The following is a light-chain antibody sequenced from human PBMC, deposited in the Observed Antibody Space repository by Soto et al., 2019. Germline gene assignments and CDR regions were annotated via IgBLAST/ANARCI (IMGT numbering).Light chain of an antibody. V-gene: IGKV3D-15*01. CDR2: GAT. Sequence: EIVMTRSPATLSVSPGERVDLSCRASQSVNSDLAWYQQKPGQAPRLLIYGATTRATGIPARFSGSGSGTEFSLTISSLQSEDFALYYCQQYKKWPPLTFGGGTKVEIK. CDR1: QSVNSD. CDR3: QQYKKWPPLT. J-gene: IGKJ4*01.